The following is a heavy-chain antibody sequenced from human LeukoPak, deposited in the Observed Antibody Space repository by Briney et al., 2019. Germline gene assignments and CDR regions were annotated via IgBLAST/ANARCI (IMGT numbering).Heavy chain of an antibody. V-gene: IGHV4-59*08. CDR2: IYYSGST. CDR1: GGSISSYY. Sequence: SETLSLTCTVSGGSISSYYWSWIRQPPGKGLECIGYIYYSGSTNYNPSLKSRVTISVDTSKNQFSLKLSSVTAADTAVYYCARHGGDRYYYDSSGYFDYWGQGTLVTVSS. CDR3: ARHGGDRYYYDSSGYFDY. D-gene: IGHD3-22*01. J-gene: IGHJ4*02.